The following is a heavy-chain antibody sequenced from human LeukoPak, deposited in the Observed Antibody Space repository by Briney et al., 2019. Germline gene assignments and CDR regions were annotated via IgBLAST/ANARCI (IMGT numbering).Heavy chain of an antibody. CDR2: INHSGST. V-gene: IGHV4-34*01. J-gene: IGHJ4*02. CDR1: GGSFRGYY. Sequence: TETLSLTCAVYGGSFRGYYWSWIRQPPGKGLEWIGEINHSGSTNYNPSLKSRVTISVDTSKNQYSMKLSSVTAADTAVYYCARQGVPFNIDCWGQRTLVTVSS. D-gene: IGHD2/OR15-2a*01. CDR3: ARQGVPFNIDC.